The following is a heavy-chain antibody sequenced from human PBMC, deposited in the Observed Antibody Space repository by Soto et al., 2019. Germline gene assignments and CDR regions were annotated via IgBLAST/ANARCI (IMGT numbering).Heavy chain of an antibody. J-gene: IGHJ4*02. CDR2: ISPGGDRI. V-gene: IGHV3-48*02. D-gene: IGHD6-19*01. CDR1: GFMFDSYA. CDR3: TKSADSAGCGVDF. Sequence: EVQLVESGGGLVQPGGSLRLSCVASGFMFDSYAMNWVRQAPGKGLEWVSYISPGGDRIYYAESLKGRITISRDNARNSLSLQVNILSDEDTAVYYCTKSADSAGCGVDFLGQGTLVTVSS.